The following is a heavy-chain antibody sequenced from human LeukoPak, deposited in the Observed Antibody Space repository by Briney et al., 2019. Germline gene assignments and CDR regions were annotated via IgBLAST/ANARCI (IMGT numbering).Heavy chain of an antibody. V-gene: IGHV3-53*01. CDR1: GFIVWNNY. J-gene: IGHJ6*03. CDR3: ARGPRDSPLISYYHYYMDV. D-gene: IGHD2-21*02. Sequence: GGSLRLSCAASGFIVWNNYMSWVRQAPGKGLEWISLIYSGGSTYYADPVMGRFTLFTSDSNNNLFFLLNSLRAEDTALYYCARGPRDSPLISYYHYYMDVWGKGTTVTVS. CDR2: IYSGGST.